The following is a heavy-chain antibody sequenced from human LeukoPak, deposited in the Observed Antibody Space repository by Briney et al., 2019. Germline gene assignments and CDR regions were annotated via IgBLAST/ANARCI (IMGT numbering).Heavy chain of an antibody. D-gene: IGHD3-22*01. CDR3: ARYYYDSSGCSTGPYGMDV. CDR2: INAGNGNT. J-gene: IGHJ6*02. Sequence: ASVKVSCKASGYTFTSYAMHWVRQAPGQRLEWMGWINAGNGNTKYSQKFQGRVTMTRNTSISTAYMELSSLRSEDTAVYYCARYYYDSSGCSTGPYGMDVWGQGTTVTASS. CDR1: GYTFTSYA. V-gene: IGHV1-3*01.